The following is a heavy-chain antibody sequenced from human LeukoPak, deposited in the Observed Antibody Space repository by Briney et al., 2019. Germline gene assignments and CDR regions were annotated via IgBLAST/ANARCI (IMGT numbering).Heavy chain of an antibody. J-gene: IGHJ4*02. CDR3: ARGGIGWSFDY. CDR1: GYSLTGYY. V-gene: IGHV1-2*02. D-gene: IGHD6-19*01. Sequence: ASVKVSCKASGYSLTGYYIHWVRQAPGQGLECLGWINPNSGGTDFAQKFQGRVTMTSDTSISTAYMELSGLRSDDTAVYCCARGGIGWSFDYWGQGTLVTVSS. CDR2: INPNSGGT.